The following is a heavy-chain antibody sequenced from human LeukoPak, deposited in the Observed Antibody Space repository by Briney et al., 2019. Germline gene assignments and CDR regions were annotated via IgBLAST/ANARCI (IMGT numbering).Heavy chain of an antibody. V-gene: IGHV3-53*01. CDR1: GFIVSNTY. D-gene: IGHD3-3*02. Sequence: GGSLRLSCAASGFIVSNTYMTWVRQAPGKGLEWVSVIHNDGSTYYADSVKGRFTVSGDNSKNMVFLRMNSLRVEDTAVYFCASLARDYWGQGTLVSVSS. CDR3: ASLARDY. J-gene: IGHJ4*02. CDR2: IHNDGST.